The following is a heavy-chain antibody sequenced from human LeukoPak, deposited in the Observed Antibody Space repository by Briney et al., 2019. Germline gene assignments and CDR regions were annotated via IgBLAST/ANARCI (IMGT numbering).Heavy chain of an antibody. Sequence: AGSLRLSSVASGFSFNNYAMNWVRQAPGKVREWDSLIISSSGTTFYADSVKGRFTISRDKSKSTLYLQMNSLRAEDTAVYYCAKGAYDYSEIAYFDYWGQGSLVTVSS. D-gene: IGHD5-12*01. CDR1: GFSFNNYA. CDR2: IISSSGTT. V-gene: IGHV3-23*01. CDR3: AKGAYDYSEIAYFDY. J-gene: IGHJ4*02.